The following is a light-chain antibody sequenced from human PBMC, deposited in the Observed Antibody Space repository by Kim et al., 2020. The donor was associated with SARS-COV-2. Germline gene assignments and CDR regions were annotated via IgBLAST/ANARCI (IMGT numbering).Light chain of an antibody. V-gene: IGKV1-33*01. CDR3: QQYDNLYT. CDR2: DAS. Sequence: DIQMTQSPSSLSASVGDRVTITCQASQDISNYLNWYQQKPGKAPKLLIYDASNLETGVPSRFSGSGSGTDFTFTISSLQPEDIATYYCQQYDNLYTFGRGPSWRS. J-gene: IGKJ2*01. CDR1: QDISNY.